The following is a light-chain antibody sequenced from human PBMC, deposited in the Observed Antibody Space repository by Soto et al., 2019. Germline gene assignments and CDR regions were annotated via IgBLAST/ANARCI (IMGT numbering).Light chain of an antibody. J-gene: IGLJ3*02. V-gene: IGLV1-47*02. CDR3: ATWDDSLSGQV. Sequence: QSVLTQPPSASGTPGQRVTISCSGSSSNIGTNYVYWYLHLPGAAPKLLIYSNNQRPSGVPDRFSGSKSGTSASLAISGLRSDDEADYYCATWDDSLSGQVFGGGTKLTVL. CDR1: SSNIGTNY. CDR2: SNN.